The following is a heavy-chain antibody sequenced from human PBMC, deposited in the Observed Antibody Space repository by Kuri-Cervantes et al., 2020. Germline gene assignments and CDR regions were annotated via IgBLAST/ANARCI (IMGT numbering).Heavy chain of an antibody. Sequence: SETLSLTCAVYGGSFSGYYWSWIRQPPGKGLEWIGEINHSGSTNYNPSLKSRVTISVDTSKNQFSLKLSSVTAADTAVYYCARPDYDSSGYYLLFDYWGQGTLVTVSS. CDR2: INHSGST. V-gene: IGHV4-34*01. CDR3: ARPDYDSSGYYLLFDY. J-gene: IGHJ4*02. CDR1: GGSFSGYY. D-gene: IGHD3-22*01.